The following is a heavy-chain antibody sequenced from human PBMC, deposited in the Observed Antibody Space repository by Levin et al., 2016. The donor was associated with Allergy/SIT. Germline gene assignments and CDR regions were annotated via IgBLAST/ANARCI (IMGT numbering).Heavy chain of an antibody. CDR3: ARGLVKGIAAAPCDP. CDR2: ISAYNGNT. D-gene: IGHD6-13*01. V-gene: IGHV1-18*01. J-gene: IGHJ5*02. Sequence: ASVKVSCKASGYTFTSYGISWVRQAPGQGLEWMGWISAYNGNTNYAQKLQGRVTMTTDTSTSTAYMELRSLRSDDTAVYYCARGLVKGIAAAPCDPWGQGTLVTVSS. CDR1: GYTFTSYG.